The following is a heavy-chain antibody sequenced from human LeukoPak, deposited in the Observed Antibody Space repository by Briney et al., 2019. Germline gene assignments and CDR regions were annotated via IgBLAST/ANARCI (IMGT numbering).Heavy chain of an antibody. J-gene: IGHJ4*02. CDR3: ASRSPYSGYDLFDY. V-gene: IGHV1-69*06. Sequence: SVKVSCKASGGTFSNYAISWVRQAPGQGLEWMGGIIPLFGTANYAQKFQGRVTITADRSTSTAYMELGSLRSEDKAVYYCASRSPYSGYDLFDYWGQGTLVTVSS. CDR2: IIPLFGTA. CDR1: GGTFSNYA. D-gene: IGHD5-12*01.